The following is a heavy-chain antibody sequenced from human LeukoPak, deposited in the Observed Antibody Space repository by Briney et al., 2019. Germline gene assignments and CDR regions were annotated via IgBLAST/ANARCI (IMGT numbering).Heavy chain of an antibody. CDR3: AKDPNGDYIGTFDI. D-gene: IGHD4-17*01. Sequence: GGSLRLSCVASGFTFSDYSMNWVRQAPGKGLEWVSSISSNSAYIYYVDSLRGRFTVSRDNAKSSLFLQMNSLRAEDTAVYFCAKDPNGDYIGTFDIWGQGTMVTVSS. CDR1: GFTFSDYS. J-gene: IGHJ3*02. V-gene: IGHV3-21*04. CDR2: ISSNSAYI.